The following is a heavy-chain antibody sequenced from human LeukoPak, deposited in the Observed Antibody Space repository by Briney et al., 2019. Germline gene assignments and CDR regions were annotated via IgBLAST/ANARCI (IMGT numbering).Heavy chain of an antibody. CDR2: IYYSGST. J-gene: IGHJ5*02. CDR1: GGSISSGGYY. Sequence: SQTLSLTCTVSGGSISSGGYYWSWIRQHPGKGLEWIGYIYYSGSTYYNPSLKSRVTISVDTSKNQFSLKLSSVTAADTAVYYCARGLTRWGLWGNNWFDPWGQGTLVTVSS. V-gene: IGHV4-31*03. CDR3: ARGLTRWGLWGNNWFDP. D-gene: IGHD4-23*01.